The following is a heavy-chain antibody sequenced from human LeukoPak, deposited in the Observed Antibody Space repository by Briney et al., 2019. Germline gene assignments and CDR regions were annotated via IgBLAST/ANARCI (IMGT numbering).Heavy chain of an antibody. CDR2: INPNSGGT. CDR1: GYTFTGYY. D-gene: IGHD2-15*01. Sequence: ASVKVSCKASGYTFTGYYMHWVRQAPGQGLEWMGRINPNSGGTNYAQKFQGRVTMTRDTSISTAYMELSRLRSGDTAVYYCARKNCSGGSCYVDYWGQGTLVTVSS. J-gene: IGHJ4*02. CDR3: ARKNCSGGSCYVDY. V-gene: IGHV1-2*06.